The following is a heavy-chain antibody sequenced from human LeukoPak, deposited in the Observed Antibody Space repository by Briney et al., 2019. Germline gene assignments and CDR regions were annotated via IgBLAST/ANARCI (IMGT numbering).Heavy chain of an antibody. D-gene: IGHD3-22*01. Sequence: PGRSLRLSCAASGFTFSSYGMHWVRQAPGKGLEWVAVISYDGSNKYYADSVKGRFTISRDNSKNTLYLQMNSLRAEDTAVYYCAKEEEAYYIFLTLDYWGQGTLVTVSS. CDR2: ISYDGSNK. CDR3: AKEEEAYYIFLTLDY. CDR1: GFTFSSYG. J-gene: IGHJ4*02. V-gene: IGHV3-30*18.